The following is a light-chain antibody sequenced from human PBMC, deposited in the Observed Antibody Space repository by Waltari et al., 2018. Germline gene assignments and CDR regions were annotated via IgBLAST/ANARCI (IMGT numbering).Light chain of an antibody. V-gene: IGLV1-47*01. CDR1: YSTVGNNV. CDR3: ASWDDSPSGRWV. Sequence: QSVLTQPPSASGTPGQGVTIPCSGTYSTVGNNVVNWYPQPPGTVPKFLIYRNDQRPSGVPDRFSGSKSGTSASLAISGLRSEDEADYFCASWDDSPSGRWVFGGGTKVTVL. J-gene: IGLJ3*02. CDR2: RND.